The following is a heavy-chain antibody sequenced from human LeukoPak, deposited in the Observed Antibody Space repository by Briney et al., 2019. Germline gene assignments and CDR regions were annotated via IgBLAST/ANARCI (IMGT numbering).Heavy chain of an antibody. CDR3: AKFTRVAVAGSEDAFDI. CDR2: IYYSGST. V-gene: IGHV4-59*08. Sequence: SETLSLTCTVSGGSISSYYWSWIRQPPGKGLEWIGYIYYSGSTNYNPSLKSRVTISVDTSKNQFSPKLTSLTAADTAVYYCAKFTRVAVAGSEDAFDIWGQGTMVTVSS. D-gene: IGHD6-19*01. J-gene: IGHJ3*02. CDR1: GGSISSYY.